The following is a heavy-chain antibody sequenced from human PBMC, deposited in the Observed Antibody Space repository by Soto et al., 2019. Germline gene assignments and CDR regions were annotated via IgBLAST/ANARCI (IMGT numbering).Heavy chain of an antibody. D-gene: IGHD3-3*01. CDR1: GYTFMNYA. CDR3: ARDGRYELFLQGHWFDP. J-gene: IGHJ5*02. Sequence: QVQLVQSGAEVKKPGASVKVSCKASGYTFMNYAIHWVRQAPGQRLEWMGWINGGNGDAKYSQTFQGRLTFTRDTSASTTYMELTSLRSEDTAIYYCARDGRYELFLQGHWFDPWGQGTLVTVSA. V-gene: IGHV1-3*01. CDR2: INGGNGDA.